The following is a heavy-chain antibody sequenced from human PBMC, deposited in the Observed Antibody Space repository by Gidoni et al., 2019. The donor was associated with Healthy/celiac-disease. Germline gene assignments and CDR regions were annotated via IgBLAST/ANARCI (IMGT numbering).Heavy chain of an antibody. CDR1: GGSISSYY. Sequence: QVQLQESGPGLVKPSETLSLTCTVSGGSISSYYWSWIRQPAGKGLEWIGRIYTSGSTNYNPSLKSRVTMSVDTSKNQFSLKLSSVTAADTAVYYCARVVVVPAARDWYFDLWGRGTLVTVSS. CDR2: IYTSGST. V-gene: IGHV4-4*07. D-gene: IGHD2-2*01. CDR3: ARVVVVPAARDWYFDL. J-gene: IGHJ2*01.